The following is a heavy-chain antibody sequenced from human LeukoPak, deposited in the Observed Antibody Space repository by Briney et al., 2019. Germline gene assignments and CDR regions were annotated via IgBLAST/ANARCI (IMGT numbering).Heavy chain of an antibody. V-gene: IGHV1-2*02. CDR3: ARDYCANGIYYIDY. Sequence: AASVKVSCKASGYPFTGYYMHWVRQAPGQGLEWMGWINANSGGTNYAHKFQGRVTMTRDPSSRTAYMELSRVTSDDTAIYYCARDYCANGIYYIDYWGQGTLVTVSS. D-gene: IGHD2-8*01. CDR2: INANSGGT. CDR1: GYPFTGYY. J-gene: IGHJ4*02.